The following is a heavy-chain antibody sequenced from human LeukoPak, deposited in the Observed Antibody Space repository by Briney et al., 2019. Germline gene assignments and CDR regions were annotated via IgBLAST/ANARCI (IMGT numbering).Heavy chain of an antibody. V-gene: IGHV3-23*01. Sequence: PGGSLRLSCVASGFTFSSYSTSWVRQAPGKGLEWVSTINHTGGYTYYADSVKGRFTISRDNTKNTLYLQMNSLRAEDTAVYYCALTDPWGPGTQVTVSS. D-gene: IGHD1-20*01. CDR3: ALTDP. CDR2: INHTGGYT. J-gene: IGHJ5*02. CDR1: GFTFSSYS.